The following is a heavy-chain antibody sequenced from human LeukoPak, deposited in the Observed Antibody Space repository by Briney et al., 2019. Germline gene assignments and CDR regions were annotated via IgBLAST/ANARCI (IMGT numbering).Heavy chain of an antibody. J-gene: IGHJ4*02. Sequence: GGSLRLSCAASGFTFSSYAMHWVRQAPGKGLEWVAVISYDGSNKYYADSVKGRFTISRDNSKNTLYLQMNSLRAEDTAVYYCARARGPAAAGTIFGDYWGQGTLVTVSS. CDR3: ARARGPAAAGTIFGDY. CDR2: ISYDGSNK. V-gene: IGHV3-30*04. D-gene: IGHD6-13*01. CDR1: GFTFSSYA.